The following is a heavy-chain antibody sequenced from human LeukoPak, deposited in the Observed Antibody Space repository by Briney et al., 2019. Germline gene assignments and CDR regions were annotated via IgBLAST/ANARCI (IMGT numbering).Heavy chain of an antibody. CDR3: ARDGGYDFGYFDY. D-gene: IGHD5-12*01. CDR1: GFTFSNSP. Sequence: PGGSLRLSCAASGFTFSNSPMHWVRQAPGKGLEWVAVISYDGSNKYYADSVKGRFTISRDNSKNTLYLQMNSLRAEDTAVYYCARDGGYDFGYFDYWGQGTLVTVSS. J-gene: IGHJ4*02. CDR2: ISYDGSNK. V-gene: IGHV3-30-3*01.